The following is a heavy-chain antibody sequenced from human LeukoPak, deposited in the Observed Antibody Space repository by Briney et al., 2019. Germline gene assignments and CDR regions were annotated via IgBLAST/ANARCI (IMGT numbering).Heavy chain of an antibody. CDR3: ARYSSSSSIDY. CDR2: INAGNGNT. D-gene: IGHD6-13*01. J-gene: IGHJ4*02. V-gene: IGHV1-3*01. Sequence: ASVKVSCKASGYIFTSYAMHWVRQAPGQRLEWMGWINAGNGNTKYSQKFQGRVTITRDTSASTVYMELSSLRSEDTAVYYCARYSSSSSIDYWGQGTLVTVSS. CDR1: GYIFTSYA.